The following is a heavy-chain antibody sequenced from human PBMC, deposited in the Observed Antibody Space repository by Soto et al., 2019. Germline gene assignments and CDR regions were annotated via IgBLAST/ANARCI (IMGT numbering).Heavy chain of an antibody. V-gene: IGHV1-69*12. CDR3: ARDKDRLQLGGNYYYILDV. CDR2: IMPVFPTP. J-gene: IGHJ6*02. D-gene: IGHD1-1*01. CDR1: GGTFSTSA. Sequence: QVQLVQSGAEVKNPGSSVKVSCKASGGTFSTSAISWVRQAPGQGLEWVGGIMPVFPTPDYAQTFQGRVTITADETTTTADLELTSLRADDTAVYYCARDKDRLQLGGNYYYILDVWGQGTAITVSS.